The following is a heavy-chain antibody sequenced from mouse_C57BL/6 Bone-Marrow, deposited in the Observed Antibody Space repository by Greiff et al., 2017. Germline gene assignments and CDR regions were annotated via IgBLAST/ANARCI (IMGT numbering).Heavy chain of an antibody. V-gene: IGHV1-5*01. J-gene: IGHJ4*01. D-gene: IGHD2-4*01. CDR2: IYPGNSDT. CDR3: TPMITPYYYAMDY. CDR1: GYTFTSYW. Sequence: VQLQQSGTVLARPGASVKMSCKTSGYTFTSYWMHWVKQRPGQGLEWIGAIYPGNSDTSYNQKFKGKAKLTAVTSASTAYMELSSLTNEDSAVYYCTPMITPYYYAMDYWGQGTSVTVSS.